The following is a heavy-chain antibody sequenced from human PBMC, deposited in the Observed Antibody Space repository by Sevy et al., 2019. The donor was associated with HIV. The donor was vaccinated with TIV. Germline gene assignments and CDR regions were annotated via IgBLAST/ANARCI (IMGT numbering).Heavy chain of an antibody. CDR3: ARDDTTGRTGYDFWSGSNYYYYYYGMDV. V-gene: IGHV1-18*01. Sequence: ASVKVSCKASGYTFTSYGISSVRQAPGQGLEWMGWISAYNGNTNYAQKLQGRVTMTTDTSTSTAYMELRSLRSDDTAVYYCARDDTTGRTGYDFWSGSNYYYYYYGMDVWGQGTTVTVSS. D-gene: IGHD3-3*01. CDR1: GYTFTSYG. J-gene: IGHJ6*02. CDR2: ISAYNGNT.